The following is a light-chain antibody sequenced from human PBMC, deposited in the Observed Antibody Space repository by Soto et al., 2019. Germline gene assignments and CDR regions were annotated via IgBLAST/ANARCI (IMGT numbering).Light chain of an antibody. J-gene: IGKJ4*01. CDR3: QHYNNWTLT. CDR1: QTISGY. CDR2: AAS. V-gene: IGKV1-39*01. Sequence: DIRMTQSPSSLSASVGDRVTITCRASQTISGYLNWYQQKPGKAPELLIYAASYLGNGVPSRLSGSGYGTELTLTISSMKYEDFAVYYCQHYNNWTLTFGGGTKVDIK.